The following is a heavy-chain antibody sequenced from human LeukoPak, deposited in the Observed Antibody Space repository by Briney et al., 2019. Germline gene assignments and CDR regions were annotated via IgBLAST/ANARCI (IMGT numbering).Heavy chain of an antibody. Sequence: GGSLRLSCAASGFTFSSYGMHWVRQAPGKGLEWVAFIRYDGSNKYYADSVKGRFTISRDNSKNTLYLQMNSLRAEDTVVYYCAKDRSVITIFGIDYWGQGTLVTVSS. D-gene: IGHD3-3*01. CDR1: GFTFSSYG. CDR3: AKDRSVITIFGIDY. J-gene: IGHJ4*02. CDR2: IRYDGSNK. V-gene: IGHV3-30*02.